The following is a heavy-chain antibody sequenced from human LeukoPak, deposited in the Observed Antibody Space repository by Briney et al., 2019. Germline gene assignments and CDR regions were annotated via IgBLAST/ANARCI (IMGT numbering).Heavy chain of an antibody. D-gene: IGHD2-2*01. V-gene: IGHV4-4*07. J-gene: IGHJ6*03. CDR2: IYTSGST. CDR1: GGSISSYY. CDR3: AREDMTLGYCSSTSCPYYYYMDV. Sequence: PSETLSLTCTVSGGSISSYYWSWIRQPAGKGLEWIGRIYTSGSTNYNPSLKSRVTMSVDTSKNQFSLKLSSVTAADTAVYYCAREDMTLGYCSSTSCPYYYYMDVWGKGTTVTVSS.